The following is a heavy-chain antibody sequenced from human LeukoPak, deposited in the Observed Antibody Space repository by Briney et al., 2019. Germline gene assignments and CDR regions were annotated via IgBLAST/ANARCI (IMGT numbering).Heavy chain of an antibody. J-gene: IGHJ5*02. D-gene: IGHD2-2*01. CDR1: GFTFSSYA. CDR2: ISGSGGST. V-gene: IGHV3-23*01. Sequence: GGSLRLSCAASGFTFSSYAMSWVRQAPGKGLEWVSAISGSGGSTYYADSVKGRFTISRDNSKNTLYLQMNSLRAEDTAVYYCARSLRDCSSTSCSWFDPWGQGTLVTVSS. CDR3: ARSLRDCSSTSCSWFDP.